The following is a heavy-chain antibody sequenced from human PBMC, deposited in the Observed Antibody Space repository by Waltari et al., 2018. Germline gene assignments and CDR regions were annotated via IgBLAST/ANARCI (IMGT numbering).Heavy chain of an antibody. Sequence: EAQLLESGGGLAQPGGSLRLSCAASGFSFSTSVLPWVRQAPGKGLEWVSSISGSGGTHYADSVKGRFTVSRDNSKNTLYLQMNSLGDEDTAVYYCARDHKVYSAFDIWGQGTMVTVSS. CDR3: ARDHKVYSAFDI. J-gene: IGHJ3*02. CDR1: GFSFSTSV. D-gene: IGHD2-21*01. V-gene: IGHV3-23*01. CDR2: ISGSGGT.